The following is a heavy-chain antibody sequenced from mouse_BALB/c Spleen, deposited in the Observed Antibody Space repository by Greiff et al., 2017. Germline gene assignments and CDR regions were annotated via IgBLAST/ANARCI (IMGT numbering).Heavy chain of an antibody. V-gene: IGHV1-14*01. Sequence: EVQLQESGPELVKPGASVKMSCKASGYTFTSYVMHWVKQKPGQGLEWIGYINPYNDGTKYNEKFKRKATLTVDKSSSTAYMQLSSLTSEDSAVYYCTIWQLNYYAMDYWGQGTSVTVSS. CDR1: GYTFTSYV. J-gene: IGHJ4*01. CDR3: TIWQLNYYAMDY. D-gene: IGHD2-1*01. CDR2: INPYNDGT.